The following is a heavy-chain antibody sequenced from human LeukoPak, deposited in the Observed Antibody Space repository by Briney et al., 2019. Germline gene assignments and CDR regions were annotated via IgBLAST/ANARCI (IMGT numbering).Heavy chain of an antibody. J-gene: IGHJ6*02. CDR2: ISAYNGNT. CDR1: GYTFTSYG. V-gene: IGHV1-18*01. Sequence: ASVKVSCKASGYTFTSYGISWVRQAPGQGLEWMGWISAYNGNTNYAQKLQGRVTMTTDTSTSTAYMELRSLRSEDTAVYYCASSSSSWYYYYGMDVWGQGTTVTVSS. CDR3: ASSSSSWYYYYGMDV. D-gene: IGHD6-13*01.